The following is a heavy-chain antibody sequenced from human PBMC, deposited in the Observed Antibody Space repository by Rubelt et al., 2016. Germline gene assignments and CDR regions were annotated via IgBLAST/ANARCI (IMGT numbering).Heavy chain of an antibody. J-gene: IGHJ4*02. Sequence: QVQLQESGPGLVKPSETLSLTCSVSGGSISGYYWNWIRQPPGKGLEWIGYVYSSGSTNYNPSLKSRVTISVDSSKNQFSLKRGSGTAAETAVYYCARRGGSSGYYYFDYSGQGTLVTVSS. CDR2: VYSSGST. V-gene: IGHV4-59*01. CDR1: GGSISGYY. CDR3: ARRGGSSGYYYFDY. D-gene: IGHD3-22*01.